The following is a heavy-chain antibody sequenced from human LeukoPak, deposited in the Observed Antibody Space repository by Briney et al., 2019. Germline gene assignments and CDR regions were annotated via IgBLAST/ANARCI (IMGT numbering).Heavy chain of an antibody. V-gene: IGHV1-3*03. J-gene: IGHJ6*03. CDR2: INAGNGNT. D-gene: IGHD2-15*01. CDR3: ARGFLGRYCSGGSCYSGPANYYYYYMGV. Sequence: ASVKVSCKASGYTFTSYAMRWVRQALGQRLEWMGWINAGNGNTKYSQEFQGRVTITRDTSASTAYMELSSLRSEDMAVYYCARGFLGRYCSGGSCYSGPANYYYYYMGVWGKGTTVTVSS. CDR1: GYTFTSYA.